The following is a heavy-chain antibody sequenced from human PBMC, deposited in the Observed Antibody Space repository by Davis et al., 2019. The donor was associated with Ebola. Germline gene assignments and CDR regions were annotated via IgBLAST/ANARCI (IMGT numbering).Heavy chain of an antibody. Sequence: MPSETLSLTCTVSGGSISSSSYYWGWIRQPPGKGLEWIGNIYYSGSTYYNPSLKSRVTMSVETSKNQFSLKLSSVTAADTAVYYCARHLHPDIVATIGYWGQGTLVTVSS. J-gene: IGHJ4*02. CDR3: ARHLHPDIVATIGY. V-gene: IGHV4-39*01. CDR1: GGSISSSSYY. D-gene: IGHD5-12*01. CDR2: IYYSGST.